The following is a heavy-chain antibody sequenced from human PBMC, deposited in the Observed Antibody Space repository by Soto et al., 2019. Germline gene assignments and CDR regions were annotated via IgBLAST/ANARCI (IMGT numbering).Heavy chain of an antibody. V-gene: IGHV6-1*01. D-gene: IGHD3-3*01. CDR3: ARVLTSAAFQYYDFWSGYYKSNWFDP. J-gene: IGHJ5*02. CDR2: TYYRSKWYN. Sequence: SQTLSLTCAISGDSVSSNSAAWNWIRQSPSRGLEWLGRTYYRSKWYNDYAVSVKSRITINPDTSKNQFSLQLNSVTPEDTAAYYCARVLTSAAFQYYDFWSGYYKSNWFDPWGQGTLVTVSS. CDR1: GDSVSSNSAA.